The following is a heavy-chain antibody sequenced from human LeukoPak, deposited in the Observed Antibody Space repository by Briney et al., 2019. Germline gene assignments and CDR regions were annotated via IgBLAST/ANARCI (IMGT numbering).Heavy chain of an antibody. CDR3: ARAPRLSSGWEFDY. D-gene: IGHD6-19*01. CDR2: IWYDGSNK. V-gene: IGHV3-33*01. CDR1: GFTFSSYG. J-gene: IGHJ4*02. Sequence: GGSLRLSCAASGFTFSSYGMHWVRQAPGKGLEWVAVIWYDGSNKYYADSVKGRFTISRDNSKNTLYLQMNSLRAEATAVYYCARAPRLSSGWEFDYWGQGTLVTVSS.